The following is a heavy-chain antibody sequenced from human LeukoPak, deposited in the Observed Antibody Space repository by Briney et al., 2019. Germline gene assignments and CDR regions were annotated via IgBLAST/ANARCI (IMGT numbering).Heavy chain of an antibody. V-gene: IGHV3-23*01. CDR3: AKASLWFGEFFDY. Sequence: GGSLRLSCAASGFTFSSYAMSWVRQAPGKGLEWVSAISGSGGSTYYADSVKGRFTISRDNSKNTLYLQMSSLRAEDTAVYYCAKASLWFGEFFDYWGQGTLVTVSS. J-gene: IGHJ4*02. CDR2: ISGSGGST. CDR1: GFTFSSYA. D-gene: IGHD3-10*01.